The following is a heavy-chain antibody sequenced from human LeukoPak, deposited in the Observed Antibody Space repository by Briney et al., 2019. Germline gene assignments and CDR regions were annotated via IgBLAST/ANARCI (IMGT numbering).Heavy chain of an antibody. D-gene: IGHD4-4*01. CDR2: ISGSGGST. CDR3: AKVFVTALTTSAFDV. V-gene: IGHV3-23*01. CDR1: GFTFNSYA. Sequence: GGSLRLSCAASGFTFNSYAMNWVRQAPGKGLEWVSAISGSGGSTYYADSVKGRFTISRDNSKNTRYLQMNSLRAEDTAVYYCAKVFVTALTTSAFDVWGQGTMVTVSS. J-gene: IGHJ3*01.